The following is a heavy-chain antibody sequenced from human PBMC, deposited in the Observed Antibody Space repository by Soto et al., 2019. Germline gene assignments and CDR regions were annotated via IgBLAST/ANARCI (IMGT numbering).Heavy chain of an antibody. J-gene: IGHJ4*02. CDR1: GGSMNTYD. V-gene: IGHV4-59*08. Sequence: PSETLSLTCTVSGGSMNTYDWSWIRQPPGKGLEWIGYIYYSGSTNYNPSLKSRVTISVDTSKNQFSLKLSSVTAADTAVYYCVRHRSSPFDYWGQGTLVTVSS. D-gene: IGHD6-13*01. CDR3: VRHRSSPFDY. CDR2: IYYSGST.